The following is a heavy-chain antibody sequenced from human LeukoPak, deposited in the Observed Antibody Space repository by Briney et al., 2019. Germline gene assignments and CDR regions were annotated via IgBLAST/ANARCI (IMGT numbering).Heavy chain of an antibody. J-gene: IGHJ6*03. CDR2: VDHTGGT. CDR1: DDSITMYY. Sequence: SETLSFTCSVSDDSITMYYWTWIRQPPGKGLEWIGNVDHTGGTNFNPSLNGRVSISRDTTKNLFSLRLRSVTAADTAVYFCARGRVSSSTWYSTYYYYFYMDVWGKGTTVTVSS. V-gene: IGHV4-59*01. CDR3: ARGRVSSSTWYSTYYYYFYMDV. D-gene: IGHD1-1*01.